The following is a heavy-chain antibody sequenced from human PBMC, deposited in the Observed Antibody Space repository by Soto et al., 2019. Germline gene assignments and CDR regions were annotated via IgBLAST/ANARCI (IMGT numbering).Heavy chain of an antibody. CDR2: INPNSGGT. D-gene: IGHD2-8*01. Sequence: ASVKVSCKASGYTFTGYYMHWVRQAPGQGLEWMGWINPNSGGTNYAQKFQGRVTMTRDTSISTAYMELSRLRSDDTAVYYCARDPRPDILLMVYAHRGFDPCGQGTLVTVSS. CDR3: ARDPRPDILLMVYAHRGFDP. CDR1: GYTFTGYY. V-gene: IGHV1-2*02. J-gene: IGHJ5*02.